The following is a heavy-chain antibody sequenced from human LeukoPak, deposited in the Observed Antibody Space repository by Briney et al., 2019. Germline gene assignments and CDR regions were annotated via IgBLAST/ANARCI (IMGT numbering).Heavy chain of an antibody. Sequence: GGSLRLSCTASGFTFSSSGMNWVRQAPGKGLEWVSFVGTNSRTTYYGDSVKGRFTISRDNAKNSLYLQMDSLRAEDTAVYYCAKDFLIDPLWGQGTLVTVSS. CDR2: VGTNSRTT. D-gene: IGHD2-21*01. V-gene: IGHV3-48*01. CDR1: GFTFSSSG. CDR3: AKDFLIDPL. J-gene: IGHJ4*02.